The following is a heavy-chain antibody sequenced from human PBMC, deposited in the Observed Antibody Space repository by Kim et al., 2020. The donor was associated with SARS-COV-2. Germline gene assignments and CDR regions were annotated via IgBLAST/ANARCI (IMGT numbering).Heavy chain of an antibody. J-gene: IGHJ6*02. CDR2: IIPILGIA. Sequence: SVKVSCKASGGTFSSYAISWVRQAPGQGLEWMGRIIPILGIANYAQKFQGRVTITADKSTSTAYMELSSLRSEDTAVYYCARDLSIAAAHYGMDVWGQGTTVTVSS. D-gene: IGHD6-13*01. CDR1: GGTFSSYA. CDR3: ARDLSIAAAHYGMDV. V-gene: IGHV1-69*04.